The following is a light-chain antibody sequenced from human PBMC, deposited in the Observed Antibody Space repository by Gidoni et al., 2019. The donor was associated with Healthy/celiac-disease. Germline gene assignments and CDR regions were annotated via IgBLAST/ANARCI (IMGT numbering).Light chain of an antibody. V-gene: IGKV1-39*01. CDR3: QQCYSTLLWT. Sequence: DIQMPHSPSSLSASVGDRVTITCRASQSISSYLNWYQQKPGKAPKLLIYAASSLQSGVPSRFSGSGSGTDFTLTISSLQPEDFATYYCQQCYSTLLWTFGQGTKVEIK. J-gene: IGKJ1*01. CDR1: QSISSY. CDR2: AAS.